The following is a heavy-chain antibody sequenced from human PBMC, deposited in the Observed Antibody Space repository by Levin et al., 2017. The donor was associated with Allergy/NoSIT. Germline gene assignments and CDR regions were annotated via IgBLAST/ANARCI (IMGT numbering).Heavy chain of an antibody. CDR3: ARGGVLWFGELLRRFDY. CDR1: GGSFSGYY. Sequence: PSQTLSLTCAVYGGSFSGYYWSWIRQPPGKGLEWIGEINHSGSTNYNPSLKSRVTISVDTSKNQFSLKLSSVTAADTAVYYCARGGVLWFGELLRRFDYWGQGTLVTVSS. D-gene: IGHD3-10*01. V-gene: IGHV4-34*01. CDR2: INHSGST. J-gene: IGHJ4*02.